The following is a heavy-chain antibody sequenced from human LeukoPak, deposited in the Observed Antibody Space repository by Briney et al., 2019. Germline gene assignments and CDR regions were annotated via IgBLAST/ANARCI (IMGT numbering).Heavy chain of an antibody. CDR2: ISGSGGST. J-gene: IGHJ4*02. D-gene: IGHD6-6*01. CDR3: AKDGMYSSSSSYYFDY. Sequence: PGGSLRLSCAASGFTFSSYAMSWVRQAPGKGLEWVSAISGSGGSTYYADSVKGRFTISRDNSKNTLYLQMNSLRAEDTALYYCAKDGMYSSSSSYYFDYWGPGTLVTVSS. CDR1: GFTFSSYA. V-gene: IGHV3-23*01.